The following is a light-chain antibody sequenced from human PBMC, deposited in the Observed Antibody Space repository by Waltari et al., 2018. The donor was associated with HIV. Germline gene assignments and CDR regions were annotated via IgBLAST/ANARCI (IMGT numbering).Light chain of an antibody. V-gene: IGLV2-8*01. CDR1: SSDVGNYTY. CDR2: EVS. CDR3: TSYGGINNYVV. J-gene: IGLJ2*01. Sequence: QSALTQPPSASGSPGQSVTISCTGTSSDVGNYTYVSWYQQHPGHAPKLMIFEVSRRPSGVPHRVSGSKSGTTASLTVSGLQAEDEADYYCTSYGGINNYVVFGGGTKLTVL.